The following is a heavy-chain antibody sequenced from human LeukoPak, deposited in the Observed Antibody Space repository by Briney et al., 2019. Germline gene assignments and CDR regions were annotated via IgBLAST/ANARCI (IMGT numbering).Heavy chain of an antibody. J-gene: IGHJ4*02. V-gene: IGHV3-30-3*01. CDR1: GFTFSSYA. D-gene: IGHD6-19*01. Sequence: GGSLRLSCAASGFTFSSYAMHWVRQAPGKGVEWVAVISYDGSNKYYADSVKGRFTIFRDNSKNTLYLQMNSLRDGDTAIYYCAKGYTSGWYPNYFDFWGQGTLVTVSS. CDR3: AKGYTSGWYPNYFDF. CDR2: ISYDGSNK.